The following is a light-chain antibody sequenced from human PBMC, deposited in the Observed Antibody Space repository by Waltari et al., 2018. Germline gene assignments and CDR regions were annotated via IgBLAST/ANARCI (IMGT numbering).Light chain of an antibody. CDR2: EVS. CDR3: SSYTSSSKVV. CDR1: SSDVGSYNR. J-gene: IGLJ2*01. Sequence: QSALTQPPSVSGSPGQSVTIPCTGTSSDVGSYNRVSWYQQPPGTAPKLMIYEVSNRPAGVPDRSSGSKSGNTSSLTISGLQAEDEADYYCSSYTSSSKVVFGGGTKLTVL. V-gene: IGLV2-18*02.